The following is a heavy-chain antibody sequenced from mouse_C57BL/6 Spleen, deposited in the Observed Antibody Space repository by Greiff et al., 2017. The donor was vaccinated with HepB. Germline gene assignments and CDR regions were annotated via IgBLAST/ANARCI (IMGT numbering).Heavy chain of an antibody. J-gene: IGHJ1*03. CDR3: ARYCESSYGYFDV. Sequence: QVQLKESGAELVRPGTSVKVSCKASGYAFTNYLIEWVKQRPGQGLEWIGVINPGSGGTNYNEKFKGKATLTADKSSSTAYMQLSSLTSEDSAVYFCARYCESSYGYFDVWGTGTTVTVSS. CDR2: INPGSGGT. D-gene: IGHD1-1*01. V-gene: IGHV1-54*01. CDR1: GYAFTNYL.